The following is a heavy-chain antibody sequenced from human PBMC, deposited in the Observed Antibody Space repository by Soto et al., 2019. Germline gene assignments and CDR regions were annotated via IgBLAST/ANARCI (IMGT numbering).Heavy chain of an antibody. CDR1: GYSFTSYW. Sequence: PGESLKISCKGSGYSFTSYWIGWVRQMPGKGLEWMGIIYPADSDTRYSPSFQGQVTISAGKSISTAYLQWNSLKASDTAMYYCARCTMATTRNFDYWGQGTLVTVSS. V-gene: IGHV5-51*01. CDR3: ARCTMATTRNFDY. D-gene: IGHD5-12*01. CDR2: IYPADSDT. J-gene: IGHJ4*02.